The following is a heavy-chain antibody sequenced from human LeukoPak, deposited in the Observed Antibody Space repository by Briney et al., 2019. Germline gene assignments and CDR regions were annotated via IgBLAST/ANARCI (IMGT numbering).Heavy chain of an antibody. CDR3: ASGYYDGNWFDP. J-gene: IGHJ5*02. CDR1: GGSISSSSYY. V-gene: IGHV4-39*07. Sequence: SETLSLTCTVSGGSISSSSYYWGWIRQPPGKGLEWIGSIYYSGSTYYNPSLKSRVTISVDTSKNQFSLKLSSVTAADTAVYYCASGYYDGNWFDPWGQGTLVTVSS. CDR2: IYYSGST. D-gene: IGHD3-22*01.